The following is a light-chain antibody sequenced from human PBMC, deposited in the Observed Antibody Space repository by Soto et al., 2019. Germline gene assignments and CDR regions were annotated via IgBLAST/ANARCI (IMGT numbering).Light chain of an antibody. CDR3: QQYGISLP. V-gene: IGKV3-20*01. J-gene: IGKJ4*01. Sequence: DIVLTQSPATLSLSPGQRATLSCRASQKISGYLAWYQQKPGQAPRLLIYDASNRATGIPVRFSGSGSGTDFTLTISRLDPEDFAVYYCQQYGISLPFGGGTKVDIK. CDR2: DAS. CDR1: QKISGY.